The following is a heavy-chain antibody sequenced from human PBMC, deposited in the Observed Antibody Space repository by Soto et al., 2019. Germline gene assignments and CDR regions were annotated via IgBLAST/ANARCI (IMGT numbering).Heavy chain of an antibody. CDR3: ARPLTPGIAAAGFDP. V-gene: IGHV4-39*01. CDR1: GGSISSSSYY. Sequence: SETLSLTCTVSGGSISSSSYYWGWIRQPPGKGLEWIGSIYYSGSTYYNPSLKSRVTISVDTSKNQFSLKLSSVTAADTAVYYCARPLTPGIAAAGFDPWGQGTLVTVS. D-gene: IGHD6-13*01. J-gene: IGHJ5*02. CDR2: IYYSGST.